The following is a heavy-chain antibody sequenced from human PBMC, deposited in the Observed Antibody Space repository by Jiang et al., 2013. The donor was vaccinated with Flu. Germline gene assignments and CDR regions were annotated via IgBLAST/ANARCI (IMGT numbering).Heavy chain of an antibody. CDR3: ATWGFGENGGYDTLYYYYYGMDV. V-gene: IGHV1-24*01. CDR1: GYTLTELS. J-gene: IGHJ6*02. Sequence: EVKKPGASVKVPCKVSGYTLTELSMHWVRQAPGKGLEWMGGFDPEDGETIYAQKFQGRVTMTEDTSTDTAYMELSSLRSEDTAVYYCATWGFGENGGYDTLYYYYYGMDVWGQGTTVTVSS. D-gene: IGHD5-12*01. CDR2: FDPEDGET.